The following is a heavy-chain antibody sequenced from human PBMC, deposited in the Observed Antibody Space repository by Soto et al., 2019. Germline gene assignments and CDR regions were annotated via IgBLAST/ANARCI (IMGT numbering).Heavy chain of an antibody. D-gene: IGHD3-22*01. CDR2: IIPIFGTA. Sequence: SVKVSCKASGGTFSSYAISWVRQAPGQGLEWMGGIIPIFGTANYAQKFQGRVTITADESTSTAYMELSSLRSEDTAVYYCARDGYYDSSGLFDYWGQGTLVTVAS. V-gene: IGHV1-69*13. J-gene: IGHJ4*02. CDR3: ARDGYYDSSGLFDY. CDR1: GGTFSSYA.